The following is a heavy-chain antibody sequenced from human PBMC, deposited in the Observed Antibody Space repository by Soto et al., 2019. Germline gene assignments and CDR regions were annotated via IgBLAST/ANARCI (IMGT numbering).Heavy chain of an antibody. V-gene: IGHV4-59*01. Sequence: SETLSLTCTVSGGSIISYYWTWFGHPPLKGREWIGYIYYSGSTNYNPSLKSRVTISVDTSNNQFSLKLSSVTAADTAVYYCARRTGQQPEYYFDYWGQGTLVTVSS. CDR2: IYYSGST. CDR1: GGSIISYY. D-gene: IGHD6-13*01. CDR3: ARRTGQQPEYYFDY. J-gene: IGHJ4*02.